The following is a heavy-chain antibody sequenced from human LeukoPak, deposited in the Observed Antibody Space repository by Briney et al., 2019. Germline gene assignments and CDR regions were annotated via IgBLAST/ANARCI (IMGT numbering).Heavy chain of an antibody. CDR2: ISTGSSSI. Sequence: GGSLRLSCGASGFTFSSYSMNWVRQAPGEGLEWVSSISTGSSSIFNADSVKGRFTISRDNAKNSLYLHMNILRAEDTAVYYCARGVEGDYYYYNLDVWGLGTTVTVSS. V-gene: IGHV3-21*01. J-gene: IGHJ6*02. CDR3: ARGVEGDYYYYNLDV. CDR1: GFTFSSYS.